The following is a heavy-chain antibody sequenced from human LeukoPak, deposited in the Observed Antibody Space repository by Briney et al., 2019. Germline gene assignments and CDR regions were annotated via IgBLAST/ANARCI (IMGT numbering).Heavy chain of an antibody. CDR1: GGSLSNYF. CDR3: ARDPGTDNFDY. CDR2: IYASGSA. Sequence: SETLSLTCTVSGGSLSNYFWNWIRQPAGKGLEWIGRIYASGSADYNPSLKSRVTMSVDTSKKQFSLKMTSVTAADTAMYYCARDPGTDNFDYWGQGTLVTVSS. V-gene: IGHV4-4*07. J-gene: IGHJ4*02. D-gene: IGHD1-26*01.